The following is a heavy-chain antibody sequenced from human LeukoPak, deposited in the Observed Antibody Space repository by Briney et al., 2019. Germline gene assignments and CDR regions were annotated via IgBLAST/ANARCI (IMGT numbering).Heavy chain of an antibody. CDR3: ARDLSSSWGGGMDV. V-gene: IGHV4-61*01. Sequence: SETLSLTCTVSGGSVSSGSYYWSWIRQPPGKGLEWIGYIYYSGSTNYNPSLKSRVTISVDTSKNQFSLKLSSVTAADTAVYYCARDLSSSWGGGMDVWGKGTTVTVSS. D-gene: IGHD6-13*01. CDR2: IYYSGST. J-gene: IGHJ6*04. CDR1: GGSVSSGSYY.